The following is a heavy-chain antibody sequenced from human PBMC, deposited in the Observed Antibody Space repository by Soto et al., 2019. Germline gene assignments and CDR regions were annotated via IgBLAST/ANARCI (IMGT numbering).Heavy chain of an antibody. CDR3: ARFGDDSGFDY. CDR2: FFIGGNT. J-gene: IGHJ4*02. CDR1: GGSISSSTYY. V-gene: IGHV4-39*01. D-gene: IGHD4-17*01. Sequence: SETLSLTCTVSGGSISSSTYYWGWMRQPPGKGLEWIASFFIGGNTYYNPSLKSRVTISVDTSKNQFSLKLNSVTAADTAVYYCARFGDDSGFDYWGPGTLVTVSS.